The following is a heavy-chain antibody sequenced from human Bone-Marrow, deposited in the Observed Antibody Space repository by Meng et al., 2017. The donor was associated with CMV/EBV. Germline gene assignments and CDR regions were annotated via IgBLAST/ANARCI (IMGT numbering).Heavy chain of an antibody. J-gene: IGHJ5*02. CDR3: ASLTTWNHWFDP. Sequence: SVKVSCKASGGTFSSYAISWVRQAPGQGLEWMGGIIPIFGTANYAQKFQGRVTITTDESTSTAYMELSSLRSEDTAVYYCASLTTWNHWFDPWGQGPLVTVYS. CDR1: GGTFSSYA. D-gene: IGHD1-1*01. V-gene: IGHV1-69*05. CDR2: IIPIFGTA.